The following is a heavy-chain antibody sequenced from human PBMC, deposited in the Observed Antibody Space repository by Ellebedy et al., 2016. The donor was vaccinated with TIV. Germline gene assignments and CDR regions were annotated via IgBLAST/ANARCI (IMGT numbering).Heavy chain of an antibody. Sequence: SLKISXAASGFTFDDYAMHWVRQAPGKGLEWVSGISWNSGSIGYADSVKGRFTISRDNAKNSLYLQMNSLRAEDTALYYCAKDSGVAAPNSPGPYYFDYWGQGTLVTVSS. CDR1: GFTFDDYA. CDR2: ISWNSGSI. J-gene: IGHJ4*02. CDR3: AKDSGVAAPNSPGPYYFDY. V-gene: IGHV3-9*01. D-gene: IGHD6-19*01.